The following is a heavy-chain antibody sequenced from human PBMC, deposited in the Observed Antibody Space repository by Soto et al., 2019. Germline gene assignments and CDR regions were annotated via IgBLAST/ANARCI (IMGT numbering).Heavy chain of an antibody. V-gene: IGHV3-23*01. J-gene: IGHJ3*02. Sequence: GGSLRLSCAASGFTFSSYAMSWVRQAPVKVLEWVSAISGSGGSTYYADSVKGRFTISRDNSKNTLYLQMNSLRAEDTAVYYCASGSYDYVWGSYRYTGAFDIWGQGTMVTVSS. CDR2: ISGSGGST. CDR3: ASGSYDYVWGSYRYTGAFDI. D-gene: IGHD3-16*02. CDR1: GFTFSSYA.